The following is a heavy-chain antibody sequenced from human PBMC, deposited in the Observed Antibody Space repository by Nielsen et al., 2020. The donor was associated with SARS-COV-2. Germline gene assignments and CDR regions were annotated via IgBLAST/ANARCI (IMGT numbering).Heavy chain of an antibody. J-gene: IGHJ3*02. CDR1: GSTFSSRG. Sequence: GESLKISCAASGSTFSSRGMHWVRQAPGKGLEFVSVINSRGDKRYYADSVEDRFTISRDNSKNTLYLEMSRLRPEDTAVYYCVNCRTSWLDDDLDDIWGQGTMVTVSA. CDR2: INSRGDKR. D-gene: IGHD6-13*01. CDR3: VNCRTSWLDDDLDDI. V-gene: IGHV3-64D*08.